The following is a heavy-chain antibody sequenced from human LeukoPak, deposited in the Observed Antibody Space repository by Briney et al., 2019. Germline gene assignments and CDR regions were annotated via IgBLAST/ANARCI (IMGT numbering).Heavy chain of an antibody. CDR2: IKEDGSQK. J-gene: IGHJ5*02. V-gene: IGHV3-7*01. D-gene: IGHD4-17*01. CDR3: ARLHDYGELRVWFDP. CDR1: GFTFSTFSRSW. Sequence: GGSLRLSCAASGFTFSTFSRSWMSWVRQAPGKGLEWVANIKEDGSQKYYVDSVKGRFTISRDNARNSLYLQMNSLRAEDTAVYICARLHDYGELRVWFDPWGQGTLVTVSS.